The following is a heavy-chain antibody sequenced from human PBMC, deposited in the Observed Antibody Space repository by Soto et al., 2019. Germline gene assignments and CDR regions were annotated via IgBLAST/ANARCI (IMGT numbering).Heavy chain of an antibody. J-gene: IGHJ4*02. CDR1: GFTLSSYG. CDR3: ARGSAGSESVVVVPAIDFYSFDT. Sequence: QVQLVESGGGVVQPGRSLRLSCAASGFTLSSYGMHWVRQAPGKGLRGVAVIWYDGDRKYYSDSVKVRFTISRDESKNTVYLHMSSLRGEDTGVYYCARGSAGSESVVVVPAIDFYSFDTWGQGTLVSVSS. D-gene: IGHD2-15*01. CDR2: IWYDGDRK. V-gene: IGHV3-33*01.